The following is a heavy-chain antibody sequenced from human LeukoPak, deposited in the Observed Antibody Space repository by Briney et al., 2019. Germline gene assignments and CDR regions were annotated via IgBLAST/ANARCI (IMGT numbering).Heavy chain of an antibody. CDR3: ARLAVVVPAAIWESGWFDP. CDR1: GGTFSSYT. Sequence: SVKVSCKASGGTFSSYTTSWVRQAPGQGLEWMGRIIPILGIANYAQKFQGRVTITADKSTSTAYMELSSLRSEDTAVYYCARLAVVVPAAIWESGWFDPWGQGTLVTVSS. J-gene: IGHJ5*02. V-gene: IGHV1-69*02. D-gene: IGHD2-2*02. CDR2: IIPILGIA.